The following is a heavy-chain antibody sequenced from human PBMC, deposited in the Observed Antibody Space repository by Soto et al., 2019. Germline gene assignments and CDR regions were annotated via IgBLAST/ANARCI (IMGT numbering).Heavy chain of an antibody. J-gene: IGHJ5*02. V-gene: IGHV4-30-4*01. D-gene: IGHD1-1*01. CDR3: ARKSRPYNWFDP. Sequence: LSLTCTVSGGSISSGDYYWSWIRQPPGKGLEWIGYIYYSGSTYYNPSLKSRVTISVDTSKNQFSLKLSSVTAADTAVYYCARKSRPYNWFDPWGQGTLVTVSS. CDR1: GGSISSGDYY. CDR2: IYYSGST.